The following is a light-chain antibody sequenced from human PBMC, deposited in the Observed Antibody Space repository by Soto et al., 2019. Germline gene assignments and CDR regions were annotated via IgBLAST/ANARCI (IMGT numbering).Light chain of an antibody. CDR2: RDD. CDR3: QVWDSRTAV. Sequence: ELTQPLSVSVALGQTARITCGGYNIGSKNVYWYQRKPGQAPVLVIYRDDNRPSGIPERFSGSNSGNTATLTISRAQAGDEADYDCQVWDSRTAVFGGGTQLTVL. V-gene: IGLV3-9*01. J-gene: IGLJ7*01. CDR1: NIGSKN.